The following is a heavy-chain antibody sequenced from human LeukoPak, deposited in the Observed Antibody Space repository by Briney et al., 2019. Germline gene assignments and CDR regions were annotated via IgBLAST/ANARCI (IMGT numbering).Heavy chain of an antibody. CDR1: GFTFSSYG. J-gene: IGHJ4*02. D-gene: IGHD4-17*01. Sequence: GGSLRLSCAASGFTFSSYGMHWVRQAPGKGLEWVAVIWYDGSSKYYADSVKGRFTISRDNSKNTLYLQMNSLRAEDTAVYYCASDYGDRLLDYWGQGTLVTVSS. V-gene: IGHV3-33*01. CDR2: IWYDGSSK. CDR3: ASDYGDRLLDY.